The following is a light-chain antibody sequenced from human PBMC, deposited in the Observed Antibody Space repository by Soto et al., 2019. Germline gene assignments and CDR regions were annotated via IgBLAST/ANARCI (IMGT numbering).Light chain of an antibody. J-gene: IGLJ1*01. Sequence: QSVLTQPPSASGTPGQRVTISCSGGSSNIGTNYVYWYQQLPGTAPKLLIYRNNLRPSGVPDRFSASKSGTSASLAISGLRSDDEGDYFCAGWDDSLHGLLFGAGTKLTVL. CDR1: SSNIGTNY. CDR3: AGWDDSLHGLL. CDR2: RNN. V-gene: IGLV1-47*01.